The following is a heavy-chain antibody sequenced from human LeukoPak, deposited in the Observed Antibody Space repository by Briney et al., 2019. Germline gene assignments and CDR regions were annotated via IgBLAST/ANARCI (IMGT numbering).Heavy chain of an antibody. V-gene: IGHV1-69*13. Sequence: SVTVSCTASGGTFSSYAISWVRQAPGQGLEWMGGIIPIFGTANYAQKFQGRVTITADESTSTAYMELSSLRSEDTAVYYCARETGHGYNWMGYWGQGTLVTVSS. D-gene: IGHD5-24*01. CDR2: IIPIFGTA. J-gene: IGHJ4*02. CDR3: ARETGHGYNWMGY. CDR1: GGTFSSYA.